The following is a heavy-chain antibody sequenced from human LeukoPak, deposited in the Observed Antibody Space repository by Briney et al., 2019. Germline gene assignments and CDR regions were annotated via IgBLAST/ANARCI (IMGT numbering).Heavy chain of an antibody. Sequence: GGSLRLSCAVSGFTIRSYAMNWVRQAPGKGLEWVSYISGSGSTVYYAASVRGRFTISRDNAKNSLFLQMNSLRAEDTAVYYCARDRGNSDPGDWFDSWGQGTLVTVSS. CDR1: GFTIRSYA. J-gene: IGHJ5*01. D-gene: IGHD4-23*01. CDR2: ISGSGSTV. V-gene: IGHV3-48*04. CDR3: ARDRGNSDPGDWFDS.